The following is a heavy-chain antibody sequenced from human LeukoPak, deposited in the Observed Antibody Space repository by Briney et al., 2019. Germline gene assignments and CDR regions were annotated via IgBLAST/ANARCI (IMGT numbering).Heavy chain of an antibody. D-gene: IGHD4-17*01. Sequence: PSETLSLTCTVSGGSVSSGSYYWSWIRQPAGKGLEWIGHIYTTGNTNYNPSLKSRVTISIDTSKNQFSLKLSSVTAADSARYFCARDSQDYADDLVYYYYYMDVWGKGTTVTVSS. CDR3: ARDSQDYADDLVYYYYYMDV. J-gene: IGHJ6*03. CDR2: IYTTGNT. V-gene: IGHV4-61*09. CDR1: GGSVSSGSYY.